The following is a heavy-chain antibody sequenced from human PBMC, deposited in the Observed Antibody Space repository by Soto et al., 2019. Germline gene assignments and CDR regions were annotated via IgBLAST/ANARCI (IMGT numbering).Heavy chain of an antibody. CDR1: GSTFPNYP. V-gene: IGHV3-30-3*01. D-gene: IGHD4-4*01. CDR3: VRGGYSSSWERLDP. Sequence: PGGSLRLSXTASGSTFPNYPMHWVRQAPDRGLEWVAVISRDGVTKNSADSVKGRFTISRDNSRNTLYLQMNSLRIEDTAMYYCVRGGYSSSWERLDPWGQGTLVTVSS. CDR2: ISRDGVTK. J-gene: IGHJ5*02.